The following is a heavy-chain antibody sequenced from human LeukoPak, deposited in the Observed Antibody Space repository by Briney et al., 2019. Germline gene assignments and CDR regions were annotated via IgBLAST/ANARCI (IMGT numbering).Heavy chain of an antibody. J-gene: IGHJ2*01. D-gene: IGHD2-2*01. V-gene: IGHV4-61*01. CDR3: ARDTTHCSGTSCYRGYFDL. Sequence: SETLSLTCTVSGGSVSSGSYYWTWIRQPPGQGLEWIGYIYYSGSTNYNPSLKSRVTISVDTSKNQFSLKLSSVTAADAALYYCARDTTHCSGTSCYRGYFDLWGRGTLVTVSS. CDR2: IYYSGST. CDR1: GGSVSSGSYY.